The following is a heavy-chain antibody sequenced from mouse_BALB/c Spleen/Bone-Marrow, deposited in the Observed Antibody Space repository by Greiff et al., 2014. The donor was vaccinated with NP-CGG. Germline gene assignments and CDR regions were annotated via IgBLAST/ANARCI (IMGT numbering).Heavy chain of an antibody. CDR2: IYPGDGDT. CDR3: ARGGRLTGYYFDY. D-gene: IGHD4-1*01. CDR1: GYAFSSYW. Sequence: QVQLQQPGAELVRPGSSVKISCKASGYAFSSYWMNWVKQRPGQGLEWIGQIYPGDGDTNYNGNFKDKATLTTDKSSTTAYMQLSSLTSEDSAVYSGARGGRLTGYYFDYWGQGTTLTVSS. V-gene: IGHV1-80*01. J-gene: IGHJ2*01.